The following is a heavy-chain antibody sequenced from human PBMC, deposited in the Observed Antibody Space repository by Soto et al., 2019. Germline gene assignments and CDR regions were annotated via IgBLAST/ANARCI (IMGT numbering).Heavy chain of an antibody. CDR3: AKDGRGDYVLGYFDY. Sequence: EVQLVESGGGLVQPGRSLRLSCAASGFTFDDYAMHWVRQAPGKGLEWVSGISWNSGSIGYADSVKGRFTISRDNAKNSLYLQMNSLRAEDTALYYCAKDGRGDYVLGYFDYWGQGTLVTVSS. V-gene: IGHV3-9*01. J-gene: IGHJ4*02. D-gene: IGHD4-17*01. CDR2: ISWNSGSI. CDR1: GFTFDDYA.